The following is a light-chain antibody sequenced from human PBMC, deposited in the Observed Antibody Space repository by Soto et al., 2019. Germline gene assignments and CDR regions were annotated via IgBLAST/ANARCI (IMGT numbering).Light chain of an antibody. CDR1: QSVLYSSNNKNY. V-gene: IGKV4-1*01. J-gene: IGKJ1*01. CDR3: QQYYSTPQT. Sequence: DIVMTQSPDSLAVSLGERATINCKSSQSVLYSSNNKNYLAWYQQKPGQPHKLLIYWASTRESGVPDRFSGSGSGTDFTLTISSLQAEDVEVYYCQQYYSTPQTFGQGTKVEIK. CDR2: WAS.